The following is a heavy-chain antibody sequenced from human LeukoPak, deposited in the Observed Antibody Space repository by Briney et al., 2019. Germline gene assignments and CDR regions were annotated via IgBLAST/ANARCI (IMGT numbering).Heavy chain of an antibody. CDR3: AKVGYCGGDCGFDY. V-gene: IGHV3-43*02. J-gene: IGHJ4*01. Sequence: PGGSLSLSCAASGFTFDDYAMHWVRQAPGKGLEWVSLISGDGGSTYYADSVKGRFTISRDNSKNSLYLQMNSLRTEDTALYYCAKVGYCGGDCGFDYWGQGTLVTVSS. CDR2: ISGDGGST. CDR1: GFTFDDYA. D-gene: IGHD2-21*02.